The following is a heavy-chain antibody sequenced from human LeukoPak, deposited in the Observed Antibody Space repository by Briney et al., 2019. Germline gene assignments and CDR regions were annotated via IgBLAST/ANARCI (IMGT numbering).Heavy chain of an antibody. J-gene: IGHJ5*02. D-gene: IGHD4-23*01. Sequence: GGSLRLSCAASGFTFSSYSMNWVRQAPGKGLEWVSSISSSSSYIYYADSVKGRFTISRDNAKNSLYLQMNSLRAEDTAVYYCARVNYGGNSDGPRAPWGQGTLVTVSS. CDR3: ARVNYGGNSDGPRAP. CDR2: ISSSSSYI. CDR1: GFTFSSYS. V-gene: IGHV3-21*01.